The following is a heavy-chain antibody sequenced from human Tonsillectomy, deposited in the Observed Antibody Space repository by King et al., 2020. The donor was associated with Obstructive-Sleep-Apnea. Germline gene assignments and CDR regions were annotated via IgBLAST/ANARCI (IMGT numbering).Heavy chain of an antibody. Sequence: QLVQSGAEVKKPGASVKVSCKAAGYTFTSAEIHWVRQAPGQGLEWMGWINPNSGNTAYVQKFQGRVTMTRDPSISTAYMELTSLKSVDTAVYYCARGSSRSFDLWGQGTLDTVSS. J-gene: IGHJ4*02. CDR2: INPNSGNT. CDR3: ARGSSRSFDL. D-gene: IGHD6-13*01. CDR1: GYTFTSAE. V-gene: IGHV1-8*01.